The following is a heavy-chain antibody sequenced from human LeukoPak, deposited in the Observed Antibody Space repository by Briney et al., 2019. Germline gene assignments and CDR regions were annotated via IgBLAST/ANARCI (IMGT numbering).Heavy chain of an antibody. CDR3: ARVSSGYDYYYFYYMDV. J-gene: IGHJ6*03. V-gene: IGHV3-48*03. CDR1: GFTFSTYE. D-gene: IGHD5-12*01. Sequence: GGSLRLSCAASGFTFSTYEMNWVRQAPGKGLEWVSAISGSGGSTYYADSVKGRFTISRDNVKNSLYLQMNSLRSEDTAVYYCARVSSGYDYYYFYYMDVWGKGTTVTVSS. CDR2: ISGSGGST.